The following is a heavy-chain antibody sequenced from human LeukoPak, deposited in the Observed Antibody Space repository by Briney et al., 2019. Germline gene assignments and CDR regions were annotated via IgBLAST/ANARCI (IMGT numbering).Heavy chain of an antibody. CDR1: GGSISSYY. Sequence: PSETLSLTCTVSGGSISSYYWSWIRQPPGKGLEWIGYIYFSGSTNYSPSLKSRVTISVDTSKNQFSLKLSSVTAADTAVYYCARDGSDGGLWGRGTLVTVSS. V-gene: IGHV4-59*01. D-gene: IGHD5-24*01. J-gene: IGHJ2*01. CDR3: ARDGSDGGL. CDR2: IYFSGST.